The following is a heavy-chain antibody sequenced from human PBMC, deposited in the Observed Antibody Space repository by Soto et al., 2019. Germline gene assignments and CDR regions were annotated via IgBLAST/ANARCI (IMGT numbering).Heavy chain of an antibody. Sequence: ASGKVSCNPSGYTFTSYGISWVRQARGQALEWMGWISAYNGNTNYAQKLQGRVTMTTDTSTSTAYMELRSLRSDDTAVYYCALQGGGYTTEYYYYGMDVWGQGTTVTVSS. CDR2: ISAYNGNT. J-gene: IGHJ6*02. V-gene: IGHV1-18*01. CDR3: ALQGGGYTTEYYYYGMDV. CDR1: GYTFTSYG. D-gene: IGHD1-26*01.